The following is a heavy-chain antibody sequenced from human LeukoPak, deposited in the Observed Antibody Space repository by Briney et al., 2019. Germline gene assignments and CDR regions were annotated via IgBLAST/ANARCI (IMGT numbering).Heavy chain of an antibody. Sequence: ASVKVSYKASGGTFSSYAISWVRQAPGQGLEWMGWINTNTGNPTYAQGFTGRFVFSLDTSVSTAYLQISSLKAEDTAVYYCAKEGQYSSSWYLGYWGQGTLVTVSS. CDR1: GGTFSSYA. J-gene: IGHJ4*02. CDR2: INTNTGNP. V-gene: IGHV7-4-1*02. CDR3: AKEGQYSSSWYLGY. D-gene: IGHD6-13*01.